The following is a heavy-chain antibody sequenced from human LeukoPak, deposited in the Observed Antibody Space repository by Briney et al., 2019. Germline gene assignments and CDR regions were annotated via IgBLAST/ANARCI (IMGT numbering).Heavy chain of an antibody. CDR3: QLYYDYVWGSEYYFDY. CDR1: GGSFSGYY. J-gene: IGHJ4*02. CDR2: INHSGST. V-gene: IGHV4-34*01. Sequence: SETLSLTCAVYGGSFSGYYWSWIRQPPGKGLEWIGEINHSGSTNYNPSLKSRVTISVDTSKNQFSLKLSSVTAADTAVYYCQLYYDYVWGSEYYFDYWGQGTLVTVSS. D-gene: IGHD3-16*01.